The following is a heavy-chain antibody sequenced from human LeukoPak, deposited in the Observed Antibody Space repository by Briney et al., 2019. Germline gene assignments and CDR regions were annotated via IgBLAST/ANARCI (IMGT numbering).Heavy chain of an antibody. CDR1: GGSISSSSYY. Sequence: SETLSLTCTVSGGSISSSSYYWGWIRQPPGKGLEWIGSIYYSGSTYYNPSLKSRVTISVDTSKNQFSLKLSSVTAADTAVYYCSVLRYFDWLYYWGQGTLVTASS. CDR2: IYYSGST. D-gene: IGHD3-9*01. J-gene: IGHJ4*02. V-gene: IGHV4-39*01. CDR3: SVLRYFDWLYY.